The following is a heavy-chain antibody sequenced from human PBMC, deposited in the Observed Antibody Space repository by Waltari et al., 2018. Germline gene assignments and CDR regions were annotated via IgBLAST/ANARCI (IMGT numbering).Heavy chain of an antibody. Sequence: QVQLQESGPGLVKPSETLSLICSVSGGSVSSGTYHWSWVRQPPGKGLELTGDISYSGSTNYNPSLKSRVTISVDTSKNQLSLNLSSVTAADTAVYYCARGHDYWNYYYMDVWGKGTTVTVSS. J-gene: IGHJ6*03. V-gene: IGHV4-61*01. CDR1: GGSVSSGTYH. CDR3: ARGHDYWNYYYMDV. CDR2: ISYSGST. D-gene: IGHD4-17*01.